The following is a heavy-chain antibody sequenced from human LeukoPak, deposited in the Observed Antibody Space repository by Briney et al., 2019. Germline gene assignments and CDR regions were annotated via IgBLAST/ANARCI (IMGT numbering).Heavy chain of an antibody. CDR2: INPNSGGT. J-gene: IGHJ5*02. CDR3: ARGPHPMVRGVRRPGWFDP. D-gene: IGHD3-10*01. CDR1: GYTFTSYG. V-gene: IGHV1-2*02. Sequence: ASVKVSCKASGYTFTSYGITWVRQAPGQGLEWMGWINPNSGGTNYAQKFQGRVTMTRDTSISTAYMELSRLRSDDTAVYYCARGPHPMVRGVRRPGWFDPWGQGTLVTVSS.